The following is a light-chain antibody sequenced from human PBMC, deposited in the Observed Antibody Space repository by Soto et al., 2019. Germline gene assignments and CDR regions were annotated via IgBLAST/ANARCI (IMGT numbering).Light chain of an antibody. CDR3: QQSDNWTIP. CDR1: QSVSSN. V-gene: IGKV3-15*01. Sequence: CGSPGEGATLSCRASQSVSSNLAWYQQKPGQAPRLFIYGASTRATAIPPRFSGSGSGTEFNLTISSLQPEDLAVHECQQSDNWTIPFRQGTRLEIK. J-gene: IGKJ5*01. CDR2: GAS.